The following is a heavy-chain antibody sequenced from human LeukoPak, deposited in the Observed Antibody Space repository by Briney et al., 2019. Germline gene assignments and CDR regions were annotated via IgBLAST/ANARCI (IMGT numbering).Heavy chain of an antibody. D-gene: IGHD3-9*01. CDR2: IYYSGST. J-gene: IGHJ4*02. Sequence: GSLRLSCAASGFTFSNSWMSWVRQAPGKGLEWIGSIYYSGSTYYNPSLKSRVTISVDTSKNQFSLKLSSVTAADTAVYYCARDRARYDILTGYPVRYFDYWGQGTLVTVSS. CDR3: ARDRARYDILTGYPVRYFDY. V-gene: IGHV4-39*07. CDR1: GFTFSNSW.